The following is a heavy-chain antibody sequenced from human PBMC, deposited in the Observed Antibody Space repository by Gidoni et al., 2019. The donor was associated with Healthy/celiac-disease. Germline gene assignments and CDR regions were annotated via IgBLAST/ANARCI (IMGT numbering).Heavy chain of an antibody. CDR3: ATAIVVVPAADYYYYYGMDV. J-gene: IGHJ6*02. V-gene: IGHV1-24*01. CDR1: GYTVTELS. D-gene: IGHD2-2*01. Sequence: QGQLVQSGAEVKKPGASVKVSCKVSGYTVTELSMHWVRQAPGKGLEWVGGVDPEDGETSYAQKFQGRVTMTEDTSTDTAYMELSSLRSEDTAVYYCATAIVVVPAADYYYYYGMDVWGQGTTVTVSS. CDR2: VDPEDGET.